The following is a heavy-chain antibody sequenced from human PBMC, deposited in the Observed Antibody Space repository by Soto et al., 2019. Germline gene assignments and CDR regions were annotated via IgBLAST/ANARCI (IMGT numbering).Heavy chain of an antibody. CDR1: GDSISSSTYC. CDR2: KYYTGTS. V-gene: IGHV4-39*01. CDR3: ARHRDPGYSSSWFNS. D-gene: IGHD6-13*01. Sequence: QLLLQESGPGLVKPSETLSLTCSVSGDSISSSTYCWGWIRQPPGKGLEWIGSKYYTGTSHYNPSLTSRVTIAVDTSTHQFSLKVTPVTAADTAAYYCARHRDPGYSSSWFNSWGQGTLVIVSS. J-gene: IGHJ5*01.